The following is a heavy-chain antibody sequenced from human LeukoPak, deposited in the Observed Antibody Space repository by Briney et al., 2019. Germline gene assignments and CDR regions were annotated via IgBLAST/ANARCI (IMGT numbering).Heavy chain of an antibody. CDR3: ARWNIVVVPAARDYYYYMDV. J-gene: IGHJ6*03. CDR2: INPNTGGT. V-gene: IGHV1-2*02. CDR1: GYTFTGYY. D-gene: IGHD2-2*01. Sequence: GASVKVSCKASGYTFTGYYIHWVRQAPGQGLEWMGWINPNTGGTNYAQKFQGRVTMTRDTSISTTYMELSRLRSDDTAVYYCARWNIVVVPAARDYYYYMDVWGKGTTVTISS.